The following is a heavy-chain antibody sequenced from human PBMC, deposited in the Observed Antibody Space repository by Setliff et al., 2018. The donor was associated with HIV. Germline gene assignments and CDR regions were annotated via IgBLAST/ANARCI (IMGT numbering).Heavy chain of an antibody. D-gene: IGHD3-10*01. V-gene: IGHV4-4*09. CDR3: ARHSGVASPNWFDP. CDR1: GGSINNYY. Sequence: SETLSLTCTVSGGSINNYYWSWIRQPPGKGLEWIGYVYTSGSTNYNPSLKSRVTISVDTSRNQFSLNLSSVTAADTAVYYCARHSGVASPNWFDPWGQGTLVTVSS. CDR2: VYTSGST. J-gene: IGHJ5*02.